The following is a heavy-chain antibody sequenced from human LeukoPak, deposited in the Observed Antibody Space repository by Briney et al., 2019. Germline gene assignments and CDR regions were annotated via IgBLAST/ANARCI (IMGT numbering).Heavy chain of an antibody. CDR2: IISSSTYV. CDR3: ARVVGTRTDY. J-gene: IGHJ4*02. V-gene: IGHV3-21*01. D-gene: IGHD7-27*01. CDR1: GFTFSNYN. Sequence: GGSLRLSCAASGFTFSNYNMNWVRQAPGKGLEWVSSIISSSTYVYYADSVKGRFTISRDNAKNSLYLQMNSLRAEDTAVYYCARVVGTRTDYWGQGTLVTVSS.